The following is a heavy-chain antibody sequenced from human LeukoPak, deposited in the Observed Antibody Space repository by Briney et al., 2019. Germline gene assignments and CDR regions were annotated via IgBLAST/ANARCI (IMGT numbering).Heavy chain of an antibody. V-gene: IGHV1-2*02. CDR3: ARDPVDLGYCGGGNCPIYDY. D-gene: IGHD2-15*01. Sequence: ASVKVSCKASGYTFIDYYIHWVRQAPGQGLEWVGWINPESDGTKYAQKSQGRVTVTRDTSISTVYMELSSLRSDDTAVYYCARDPVDLGYCGGGNCPIYDYWGQGTLVTVSS. J-gene: IGHJ4*02. CDR1: GYTFIDYY. CDR2: INPESDGT.